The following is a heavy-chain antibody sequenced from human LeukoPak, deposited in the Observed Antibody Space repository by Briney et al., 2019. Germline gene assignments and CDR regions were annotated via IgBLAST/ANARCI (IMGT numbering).Heavy chain of an antibody. Sequence: APVKVSCTASGDILNSYHIHWVRQAPGQGLEWMGIIKHSGGSTTYAQKFQGRLTMTRDTSTGTVNMELSSLTSEDTVVYYCARDFSWSVDYWGQGALVTVSS. CDR1: GDILNSYH. V-gene: IGHV1-46*02. CDR2: IKHSGGST. D-gene: IGHD6-13*01. CDR3: ARDFSWSVDY. J-gene: IGHJ4*02.